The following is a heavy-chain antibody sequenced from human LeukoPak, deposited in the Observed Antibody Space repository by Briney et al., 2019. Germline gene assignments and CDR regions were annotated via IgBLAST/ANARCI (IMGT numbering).Heavy chain of an antibody. CDR2: FDPEDGET. Sequence: SVKVSCKVSGYTLTELSMHWVRQAPGKGLEWMGGFDPEDGETIYAQKFQGRVTMTEDTSTDTAYMELSSLRSEDTAVYYCATSAYSSSSPHYWGQGTLVTVSS. CDR3: ATSAYSSSSPHY. V-gene: IGHV1-24*01. CDR1: GYTLTELS. J-gene: IGHJ4*02. D-gene: IGHD6-6*01.